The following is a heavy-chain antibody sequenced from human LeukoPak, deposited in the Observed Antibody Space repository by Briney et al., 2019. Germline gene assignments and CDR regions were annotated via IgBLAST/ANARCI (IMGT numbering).Heavy chain of an antibody. CDR3: ARTKVATITYYYYYMDV. V-gene: IGHV4-34*01. Sequence: ETLSLTCAVYGGSFSGYYWSWIRQPPGKGLEWIGEINHSGSTNYNPSLKSRVTISVDTSKNQFSLKLSSVTAADTAVYYCARTKVATITYYYYYMDVWGKGTTVTVSS. CDR2: INHSGST. J-gene: IGHJ6*03. D-gene: IGHD5-12*01. CDR1: GGSFSGYY.